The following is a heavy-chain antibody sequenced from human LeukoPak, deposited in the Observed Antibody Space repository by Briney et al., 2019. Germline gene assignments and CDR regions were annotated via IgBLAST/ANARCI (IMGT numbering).Heavy chain of an antibody. CDR3: AREAMVTNAFDI. CDR1: GFTFSTYG. V-gene: IGHV3-53*01. Sequence: GGSLRLSCAASGFTFSTYGMHWVRQAPGKGLEWVSVIYSGGSTYYADSVKGRFTLSRDDSKNTLYLQMNSLRAEDTAVYYCAREAMVTNAFDIWGQGTMVTVSS. J-gene: IGHJ3*02. D-gene: IGHD5-18*01. CDR2: IYSGGST.